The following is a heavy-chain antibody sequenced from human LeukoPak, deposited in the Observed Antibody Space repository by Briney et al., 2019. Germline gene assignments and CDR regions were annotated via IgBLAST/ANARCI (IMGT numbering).Heavy chain of an antibody. CDR2: INPNSGGT. V-gene: IGHV1-2*02. J-gene: IGHJ4*02. CDR3: ARAPGCYEILFDY. D-gene: IGHD6-19*01. CDR1: GYTFTGYY. Sequence: ASVKVSCKASGYTFTGYYMHWVRQAPGQGLEWMGWINPNSGGTNYAQKFQGRVTMTRDTSISTAYMELSRLRSDDTAVYYGARAPGCYEILFDYWGQGTLVTVSS.